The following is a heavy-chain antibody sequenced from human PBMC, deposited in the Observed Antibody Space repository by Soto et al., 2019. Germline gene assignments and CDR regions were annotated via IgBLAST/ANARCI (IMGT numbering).Heavy chain of an antibody. J-gene: IGHJ4*02. V-gene: IGHV1-8*01. D-gene: IGHD6-13*01. CDR2: MNPNSGNT. CDR3: ARAMSLIAGTASGY. CDR1: GYTFTSFE. Sequence: VKVSCKASGYTFTSFEINWVRQAAGQGLEWMGWMNPNSGNTGYTQKFQGRVTMTRNTSINTAYLELTGLTSDDTAVYYCARAMSLIAGTASGYWGQGTLVTVYS.